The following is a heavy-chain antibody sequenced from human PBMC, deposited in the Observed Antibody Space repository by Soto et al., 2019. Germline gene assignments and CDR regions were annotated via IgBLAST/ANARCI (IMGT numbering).Heavy chain of an antibody. V-gene: IGHV1-69*02. D-gene: IGHD2-15*01. CDR2: IIPILGIA. CDR3: ATVGVVVVAATDYYYYYMDV. J-gene: IGHJ6*03. CDR1: GGTFSSYT. Sequence: QVQLVQSGAEVKKPGSSVKVSCKASGGTFSSYTISWVRQAPGQGLEWMGRIIPILGIANYAQKFQGRVTITADKSTSIAYMELSSLRSEDTAVYYCATVGVVVVAATDYYYYYMDVWGKGTTVTVSS.